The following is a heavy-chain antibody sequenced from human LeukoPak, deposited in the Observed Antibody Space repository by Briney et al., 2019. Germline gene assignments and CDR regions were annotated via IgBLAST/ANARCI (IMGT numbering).Heavy chain of an antibody. D-gene: IGHD3-10*01. Sequence: SVKVSCKASGGTFSSYAISWVRQAPGQGLEWMGRIIPILGIANYAQKFQGRVTITADKSTSTAYMELSSLRSEDTAVYYCARDLGANDYKVDPWGQGTLVTVSS. CDR1: GGTFSSYA. V-gene: IGHV1-69*04. CDR3: ARDLGANDYKVDP. CDR2: IIPILGIA. J-gene: IGHJ5*02.